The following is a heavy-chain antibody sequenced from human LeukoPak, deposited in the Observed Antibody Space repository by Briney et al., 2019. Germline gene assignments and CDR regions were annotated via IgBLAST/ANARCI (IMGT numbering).Heavy chain of an antibody. CDR1: GYTFTGYY. Sequence: GASVKVSCTASGYTFTGYYMHWVRQAPGQGLGWMGWINPNSGGTNYAQKLQGRFTMTTDTSTSTAYMELRSLRSDDTAVYYCARVDAWYSSYYYYGMDVWGQGTTVTVSS. CDR2: INPNSGGT. D-gene: IGHD6-13*01. J-gene: IGHJ6*02. CDR3: ARVDAWYSSYYYYGMDV. V-gene: IGHV1-2*02.